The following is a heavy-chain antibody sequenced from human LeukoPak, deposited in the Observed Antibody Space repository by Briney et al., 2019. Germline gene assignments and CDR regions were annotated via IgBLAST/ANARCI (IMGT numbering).Heavy chain of an antibody. Sequence: SETLSLTCTVSSGSISSSSYYWGWIRQPPGKGLEWIGSIYYSGSTYYKPSLKSRVTISVDTSKNQFSLKLRSVTAADTAVYYCARCGYYDFWSGYNPATFDYWGQGTLVTVSS. D-gene: IGHD3-3*01. CDR1: SGSISSSSYY. J-gene: IGHJ4*02. V-gene: IGHV4-39*01. CDR3: ARCGYYDFWSGYNPATFDY. CDR2: IYYSGST.